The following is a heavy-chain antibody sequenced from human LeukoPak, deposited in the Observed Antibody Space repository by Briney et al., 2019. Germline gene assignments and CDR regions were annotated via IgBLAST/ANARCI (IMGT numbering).Heavy chain of an antibody. D-gene: IGHD6-19*01. CDR2: IYYRGST. Sequence: PSETLSLTCTVSGGSISSYYWSWIRQPPGKGLEWIGYIYYRGSTNYNPSLKSRVTISVDTSKNQFSLKLSSVTAADTAVYYCARVLGGWYRDDAFDIWGQGTMVTVSS. V-gene: IGHV4-59*01. CDR1: GGSISSYY. CDR3: ARVLGGWYRDDAFDI. J-gene: IGHJ3*02.